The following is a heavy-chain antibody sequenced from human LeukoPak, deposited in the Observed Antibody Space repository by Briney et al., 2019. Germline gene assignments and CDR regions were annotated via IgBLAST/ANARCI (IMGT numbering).Heavy chain of an antibody. J-gene: IGHJ4*02. D-gene: IGHD6-13*01. CDR2: SNPRGGGA. Sequence: GASVKVSCKASGYSFTSYYVHWVRQAAGQGLEWMGISNPRGGGANYAQTSQGRVTMTRDTSSNTIYMELSSLRSDDTAVYYCAREATSRLVPASAGKDLDYWGQGTLVTVS. CDR1: GYSFTSYY. V-gene: IGHV1-46*01. CDR3: AREATSRLVPASAGKDLDY.